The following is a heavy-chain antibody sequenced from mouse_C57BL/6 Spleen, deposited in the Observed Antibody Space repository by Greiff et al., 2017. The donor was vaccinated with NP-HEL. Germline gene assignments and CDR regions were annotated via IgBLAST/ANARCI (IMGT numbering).Heavy chain of an antibody. J-gene: IGHJ4*01. CDR3: VRLDSSGYDYYAMDY. CDR1: GFSFNTYA. Sequence: EVKLVESGGGLVQPKGSLKLSCAASGFSFNTYAMNWVRQAPGKGLEWVARIRSKSNNYATYYADSVKDRFTISRDDSESMLYLQMNNLKTEDTAMYYCVRLDSSGYDYYAMDYWGQGTSVTVSS. D-gene: IGHD3-2*02. V-gene: IGHV10-1*01. CDR2: IRSKSNNYAT.